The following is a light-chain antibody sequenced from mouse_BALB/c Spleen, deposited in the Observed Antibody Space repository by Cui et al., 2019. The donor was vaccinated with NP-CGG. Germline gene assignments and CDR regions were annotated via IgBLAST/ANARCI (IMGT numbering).Light chain of an antibody. CDR2: STN. V-gene: IGLV1*01. Sequence: QAVVTQESTLTTSPGETVTLTCRSSTGAVTTSNYANWVQEKPDHLFTGLIGSTNNRAPGVSARFSGSLIGDKAALTITGAQTEDEAIYFCALWYSNHWVFGGGTKLTVL. J-gene: IGLJ1*01. CDR3: ALWYSNHWV. CDR1: TGAVTTSNY.